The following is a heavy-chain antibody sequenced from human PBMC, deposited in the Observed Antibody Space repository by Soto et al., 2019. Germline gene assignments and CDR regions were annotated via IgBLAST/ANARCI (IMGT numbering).Heavy chain of an antibody. CDR1: GYTFTSYG. CDR2: ISAYNGNT. D-gene: IGHD2-2*01. J-gene: IGHJ5*02. CDR3: ARWVQKKNHCSSTSCYGEHWFDP. Sequence: GASVKVSCKASGYTFTSYGISWVRQAPGQGLEWMGWISAYNGNTNYAQKLQGRVTMTTDTSTSTAYMELRSLRSDDTAVYYCARWVQKKNHCSSTSCYGEHWFDPWDQGTLVTVSS. V-gene: IGHV1-18*04.